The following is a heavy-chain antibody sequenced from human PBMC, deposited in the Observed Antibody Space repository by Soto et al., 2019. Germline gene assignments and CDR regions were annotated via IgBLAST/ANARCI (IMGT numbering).Heavy chain of an antibody. V-gene: IGHV3-49*03. CDR1: AFTFGDFG. CDR3: TRGRDGYSPYYFLF. D-gene: IGHD4-4*01. Sequence: GGSLRLSCTASAFTFGDFGMNWLRQAPGKGLAWIAFIRNDIYDETTEYAASVKGRFTISRDDSKSMAFLQMDSRQTEDTAVYFCTRGRDGYSPYYFLFWGQGALVNVSS. CDR2: IRNDIYDETT. J-gene: IGHJ4*02.